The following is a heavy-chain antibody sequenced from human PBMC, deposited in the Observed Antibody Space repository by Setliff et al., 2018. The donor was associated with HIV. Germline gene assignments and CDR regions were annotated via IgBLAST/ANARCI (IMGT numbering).Heavy chain of an antibody. CDR2: MNPNSGDT. CDR1: GHTFSNYD. CDR3: ASGKGVRGAKKFDY. D-gene: IGHD3-10*01. J-gene: IGHJ4*02. Sequence: ASVKVSCKASGHTFSNYDVIWVRRATGQGLEWMGWMNPNSGDTGYAQKFQGRVIMTRDTSISTAYMELSSLTSADTAVYYCASGKGVRGAKKFDYWGQGTLVTVSS. V-gene: IGHV1-8*01.